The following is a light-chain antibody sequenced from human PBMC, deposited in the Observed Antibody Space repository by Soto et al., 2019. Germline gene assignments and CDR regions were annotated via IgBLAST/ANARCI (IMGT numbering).Light chain of an antibody. V-gene: IGLV1-44*01. J-gene: IGLJ1*01. Sequence: QSVLCQPPSTSGTPGQRVTISCSGSSSNIGSNTVNWYQQLPGTAPKLLIYSNNQRPSGVPDRLSGSKSGTSASLAISGLQSEDEDDFYCAAWDDSLNGYVFGTGTKVTVL. CDR1: SSNIGSNT. CDR3: AAWDDSLNGYV. CDR2: SNN.